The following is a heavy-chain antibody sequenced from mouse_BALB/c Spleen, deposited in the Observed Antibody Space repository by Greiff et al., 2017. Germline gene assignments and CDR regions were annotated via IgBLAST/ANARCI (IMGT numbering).Heavy chain of an antibody. CDR2: IWAGGST. CDR3: ARERPYYYGSSNISFAY. V-gene: IGHV2-9*02. Sequence: VMLVESGPGLVAPSQSLSITCTVSGFSLTSYGVHWVRQPPGKGLEWLGVIWAGGSTNYNSALMSRLSISKDNSKSQVFLKMNSLQTDDTAMYYCARERPYYYGSSNISFAYWGQGTLVTVSA. J-gene: IGHJ3*01. D-gene: IGHD1-1*01. CDR1: GFSLTSYG.